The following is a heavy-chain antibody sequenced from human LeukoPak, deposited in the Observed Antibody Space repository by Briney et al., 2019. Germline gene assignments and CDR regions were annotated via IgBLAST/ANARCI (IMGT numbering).Heavy chain of an antibody. V-gene: IGHV4-34*01. J-gene: IGHJ6*03. Sequence: SETLSLTCAVYGGSFSGYYWSWIRQPPGKGLEWIGEINHSGSTNYNPSLKSRVTISVDTSKNQFSLKLSSVTAADTAVYYCARLGRSSRYGDYYYYYMDVWGKGTTVTISS. CDR2: INHSGST. CDR1: GGSFSGYY. CDR3: ARLGRSSRYGDYYYYYMDV. D-gene: IGHD6-13*01.